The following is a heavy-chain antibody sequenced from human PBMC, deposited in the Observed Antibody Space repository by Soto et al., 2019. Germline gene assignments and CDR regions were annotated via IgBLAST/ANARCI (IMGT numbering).Heavy chain of an antibody. Sequence: QVQLVQSGAEVKKPGSSVKVSCKVSGGRFNTNAISWLRQAPGQGLEWMGGIIAIFDKANYAQKFQDRVTMTADESTSTAYMELSSLRSDDTAAYFCTREAHGGNFESWGQGTLVTVSS. D-gene: IGHD2-15*01. CDR2: IIAIFDKA. J-gene: IGHJ4*02. CDR1: GGRFNTNA. V-gene: IGHV1-69*12. CDR3: TREAHGGNFES.